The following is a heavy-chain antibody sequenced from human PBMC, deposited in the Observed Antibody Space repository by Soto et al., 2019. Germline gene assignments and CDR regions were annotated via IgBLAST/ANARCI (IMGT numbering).Heavy chain of an antibody. J-gene: IGHJ6*01. D-gene: IGHD2-8*01. CDR2: VSPLLGTA. CDR1: GGSFSSYP. Sequence: QVQLVQSGAEVKKPGSSVKVSCKASGGSFSSYPISWVRQAPGPGLEWMGGVSPLLGTANYAQKFQVRVTITADESTCSAYMEISSLSSEDTAVYYFSRVHIVVMRKVLSHNGMVVLVLGTTVTVSS. V-gene: IGHV1-69*01. CDR3: SRVHIVVMRKVLSHNGMVV.